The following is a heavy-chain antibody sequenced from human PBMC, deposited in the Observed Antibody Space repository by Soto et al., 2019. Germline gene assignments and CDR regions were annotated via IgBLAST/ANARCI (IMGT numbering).Heavy chain of an antibody. V-gene: IGHV3-21*01. Sequence: GGSLRLSCAASGFTFSSHSMNWVRQAPGKGLEWVSSISSTTNYIYYTDSVKGRFTISRDNAKNSLYLQMNSLRAEDTAVYYCARVKVLSEYGSGSYYLDYWGQGTLVTVSS. D-gene: IGHD3-10*01. J-gene: IGHJ4*02. CDR3: ARVKVLSEYGSGSYYLDY. CDR1: GFTFSSHS. CDR2: ISSTTNYI.